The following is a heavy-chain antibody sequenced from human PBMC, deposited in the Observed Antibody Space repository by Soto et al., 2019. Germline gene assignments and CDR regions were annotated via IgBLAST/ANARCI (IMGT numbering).Heavy chain of an antibody. D-gene: IGHD1-26*01. Sequence: SETLSLTCAVYGGSFSGYYWSWIRQPPGKGLEWIGEINHSGSTNYNPSLKSRVTISVDTSKNQFSLKLSSVTAADTAVYYCARGGGMYYYYGMDVWGQGTTVTVSS. CDR2: INHSGST. CDR3: ARGGGMYYYYGMDV. CDR1: GGSFSGYY. J-gene: IGHJ6*02. V-gene: IGHV4-34*01.